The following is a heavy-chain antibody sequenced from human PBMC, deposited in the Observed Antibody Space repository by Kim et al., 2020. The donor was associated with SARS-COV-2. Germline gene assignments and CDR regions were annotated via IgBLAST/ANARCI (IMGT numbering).Heavy chain of an antibody. CDR1: GYSFTSYW. CDR2: IYPGDSDT. D-gene: IGHD6-6*01. V-gene: IGHV5-51*01. J-gene: IGHJ6*02. CDR3: ARGILEYSSSRGMDV. Sequence: GESLKISCKSSGYSFTSYWIGWVRQMPGKGLEWMGIIYPGDSDTRYSPSFQGQVTISADKSISTAYLQWSSLKASDTAMYYCARGILEYSSSRGMDVWGQGTTVTVSS.